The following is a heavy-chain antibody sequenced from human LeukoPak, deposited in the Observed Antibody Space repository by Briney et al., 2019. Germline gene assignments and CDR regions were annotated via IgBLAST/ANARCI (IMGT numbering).Heavy chain of an antibody. CDR2: IYSGGGT. V-gene: IGHV3-53*01. J-gene: IGHJ6*03. D-gene: IGHD3-10*01. CDR1: GFTVGSNY. Sequence: GGSLRLSCAAPGFTVGSNYMSWVRQAPGKGLGWVSVIYSGGGTYYADSVKGRFTVSRDNSKNTLYLLMNSLRAEDTAVYYCAGRTRLVRGVHYMDVWGKGTTVTVSS. CDR3: AGRTRLVRGVHYMDV.